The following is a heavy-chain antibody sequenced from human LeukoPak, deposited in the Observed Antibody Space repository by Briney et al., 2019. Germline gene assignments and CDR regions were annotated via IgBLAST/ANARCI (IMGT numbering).Heavy chain of an antibody. CDR2: IYHSGST. J-gene: IGHJ4*02. CDR3: ARTTSYGGIGIDY. D-gene: IGHD5-18*01. Sequence: SETLSLTCTVSGGSISSGGYYWSWIRQPPGKGLEWIGYIYHSGSTNYNPSLKSRVTISVDKSKNQFSLKLSSVTAADTAVYYCARTTSYGGIGIDYWGQGTLVTVSS. CDR1: GGSISSGGYY. V-gene: IGHV4-30-2*01.